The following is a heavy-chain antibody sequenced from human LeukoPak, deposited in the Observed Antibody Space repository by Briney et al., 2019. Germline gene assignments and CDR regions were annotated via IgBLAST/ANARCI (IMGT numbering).Heavy chain of an antibody. V-gene: IGHV3-23*01. Sequence: GGSLRLSCAASGFTFSTYAMTWVRQAPGKGLEWVSAISAGGDRTYYADSVKGWFTISRDNSKNTLYLQMNSLRAEDTAEYYCARSTVGTSCCTAVVYWGQGTLVTVSS. CDR1: GFTFSTYA. CDR2: ISAGGDRT. D-gene: IGHD1-26*01. CDR3: ARSTVGTSCCTAVVY. J-gene: IGHJ4*02.